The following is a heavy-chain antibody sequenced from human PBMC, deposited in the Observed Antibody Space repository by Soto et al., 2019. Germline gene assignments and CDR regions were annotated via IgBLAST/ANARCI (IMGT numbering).Heavy chain of an antibody. D-gene: IGHD6-13*01. CDR1: GGSVSSGSYY. CDR3: AREGSGSSWYTS. V-gene: IGHV4-61*01. CDR2: IYYSGST. J-gene: IGHJ4*02. Sequence: PSETLSLTCTVSGGSVSSGSYYWSWIRQPPGKGLEWIGYIYYSGSTNYNPSLKSRVTISVDKSKNQFSLKLSSVTAADTAVYYCAREGSGSSWYTSWGQGTLVTVSS.